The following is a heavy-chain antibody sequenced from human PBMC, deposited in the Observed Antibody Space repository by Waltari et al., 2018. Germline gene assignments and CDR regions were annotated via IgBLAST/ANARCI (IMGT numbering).Heavy chain of an antibody. J-gene: IGHJ4*02. CDR3: ARDPQTGTTSPTDY. D-gene: IGHD1-7*01. CDR1: GFTFSSYG. Sequence: QVQLVESGGGVVQPGRSLRLSCAASGFTFSSYGMHWVRQAPGKGLEGVAVRWYDGSNKYYADSVKGRFTISRDNSKNTLYLQMNSLRAEDTAVYYCARDPQTGTTSPTDYWGQGTLVTVSS. V-gene: IGHV3-33*01. CDR2: RWYDGSNK.